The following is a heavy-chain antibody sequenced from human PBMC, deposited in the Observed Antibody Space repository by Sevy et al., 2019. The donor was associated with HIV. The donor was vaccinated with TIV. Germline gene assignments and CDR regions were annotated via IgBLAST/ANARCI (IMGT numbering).Heavy chain of an antibody. Sequence: GGSLRLSCAASGFTFSSYNMNWVRRAPGKGLECISFISSGGHTIYYADSVKGRFTISRDSAKNSVYLQMNSLRVEDTAVYYCARDGGYSDYGMDVWGQGTTVTVSS. CDR1: GFTFSSYN. V-gene: IGHV3-48*01. CDR2: ISSGGHTI. CDR3: ARDGGYSDYGMDV. J-gene: IGHJ6*02. D-gene: IGHD2-15*01.